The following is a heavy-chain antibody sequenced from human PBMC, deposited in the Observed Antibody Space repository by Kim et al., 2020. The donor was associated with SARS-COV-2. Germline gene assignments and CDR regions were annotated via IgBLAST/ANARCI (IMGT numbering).Heavy chain of an antibody. CDR2: ISYDGSNK. CDR1: GFTFSSYA. Sequence: GGSLRLSCAASGFTFSSYAMHWVRQAPGKGLEWVAVISYDGSNKYYADSVKGRFTISRDNSKNTLYLQMNSLRAEDTAVYYCARVAPTTVTTWTPLSYYYYGMDVWGQGTTVTVSS. D-gene: IGHD4-17*01. J-gene: IGHJ6*02. CDR3: ARVAPTTVTTWTPLSYYYYGMDV. V-gene: IGHV3-30*04.